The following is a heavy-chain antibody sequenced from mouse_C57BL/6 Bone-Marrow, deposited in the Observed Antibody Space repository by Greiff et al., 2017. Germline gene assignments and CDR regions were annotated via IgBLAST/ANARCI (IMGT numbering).Heavy chain of an antibody. J-gene: IGHJ2*01. V-gene: IGHV1-4*01. Sequence: VQLQQSGAELARPGASVKMSCKASGYTFTSYTMPWVKQRPGQGLEWIGYINPSSGYPKYNQKFKNKATLTADKSSSTAYMQLSSLPSEDSAVYYCAREPPYYYGSSLSYYFDYWGQGTTLTVSS. CDR3: AREPPYYYGSSLSYYFDY. CDR1: GYTFTSYT. CDR2: INPSSGYP. D-gene: IGHD1-1*01.